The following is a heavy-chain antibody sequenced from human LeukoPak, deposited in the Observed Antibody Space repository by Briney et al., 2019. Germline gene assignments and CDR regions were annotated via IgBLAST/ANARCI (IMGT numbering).Heavy chain of an antibody. V-gene: IGHV4-38-2*01. Sequence: SETLSLTCAVSGYSISSGYYWGWIRQPPGKGLEWIGSIYHSGSTYYNPSPKSRVTISVDTSKNQFSLKLSSVTAADTAVYYCARRGAYCGGDCYSAIGYWGQGTLVTVSS. J-gene: IGHJ4*02. CDR3: ARRGAYCGGDCYSAIGY. D-gene: IGHD2-21*01. CDR1: GYSISSGYY. CDR2: IYHSGST.